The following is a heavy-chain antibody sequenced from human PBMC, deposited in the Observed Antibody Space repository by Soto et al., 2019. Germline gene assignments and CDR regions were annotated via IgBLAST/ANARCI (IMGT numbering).Heavy chain of an antibody. V-gene: IGHV4-39*01. J-gene: IGHJ4*02. CDR3: ARRPSYYYDGSGFDPFDY. CDR1: GGSISSYY. Sequence: SETLSLTCTVSGGSISSYYWGWIRQPPGKGLEWIGIIYYSGTTYYNPSLKSRVIISVDTSKNQFSLKLSSVTAADTAVYYCARRPSYYYDGSGFDPFDYWGQGTLVTVSS. D-gene: IGHD3-22*01. CDR2: IYYSGTT.